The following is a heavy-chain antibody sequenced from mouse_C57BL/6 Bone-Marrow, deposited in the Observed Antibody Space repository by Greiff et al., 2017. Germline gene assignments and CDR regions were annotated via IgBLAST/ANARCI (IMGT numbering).Heavy chain of an antibody. CDR1: GFSLTSYA. V-gene: IGHV2-9-1*01. Sequence: VMLVESGPGLVAPSQSLSITCTVSGFSLTSYAISWVRQPPGKGLEWLGVIWTGGGTNYNSALKSRLSISKDNSKSQVFLKMNSLQTDDTARYYCARTSDYYGSSYGFAYWGQGTLVTVSA. CDR2: IWTGGGT. CDR3: ARTSDYYGSSYGFAY. J-gene: IGHJ3*01. D-gene: IGHD1-1*01.